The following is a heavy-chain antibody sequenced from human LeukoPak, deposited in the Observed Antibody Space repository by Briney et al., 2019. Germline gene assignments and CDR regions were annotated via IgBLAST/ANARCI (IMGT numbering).Heavy chain of an antibody. Sequence: GGSLRLSCAASGFTFSSYAMSWVRQAPGKGLEWVSAISGSGGSTYYADSVKGRFTISRDNSKNTLYLQMNSLRAEDTAVYYCARDLGYSYGYGLYWGQGTLVTVSS. D-gene: IGHD5-18*01. V-gene: IGHV3-23*01. CDR3: ARDLGYSYGYGLY. CDR2: ISGSGGST. J-gene: IGHJ4*02. CDR1: GFTFSSYA.